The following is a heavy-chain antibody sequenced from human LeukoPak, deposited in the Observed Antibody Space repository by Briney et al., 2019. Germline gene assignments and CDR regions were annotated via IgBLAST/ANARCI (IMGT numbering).Heavy chain of an antibody. CDR3: ARNDYSTSSGYDS. CDR1: GFTFSNYA. J-gene: IGHJ4*02. CDR2: ISSGSDHI. Sequence: GGSLRLSCVVSGFTFSNYAMNWVRQAPGKGLEWVSSISSGSDHIYYADSVRGRFTISRDNAKNSLYLQMDSLRAEDTAVFFCARNDYSTSSGYDSWGQGTLVTVSS. V-gene: IGHV3-21*01. D-gene: IGHD6-6*01.